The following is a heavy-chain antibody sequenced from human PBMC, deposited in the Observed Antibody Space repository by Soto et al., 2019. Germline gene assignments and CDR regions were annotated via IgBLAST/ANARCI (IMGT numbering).Heavy chain of an antibody. V-gene: IGHV3-30*04. CDR2: ISPDGSDT. Sequence: GGSLRLSCAASGFTLSTYAMHWVRQAPGKGLEWVSAISPDGSDTFYAESVKGRFTISRDNSKNTMYVQMNSLRPEDTAIYYCASDGGSPGYYYYASDFWGQGTMVTVSS. D-gene: IGHD3-16*01. J-gene: IGHJ6*02. CDR1: GFTLSTYA. CDR3: ASDGGSPGYYYYASDF.